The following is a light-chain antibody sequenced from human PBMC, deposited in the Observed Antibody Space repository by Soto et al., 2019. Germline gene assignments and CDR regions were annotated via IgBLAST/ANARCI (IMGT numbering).Light chain of an antibody. CDR1: TGAVTSVHD. CDR3: LLYCGGALGV. Sequence: QAVVTQEPSLTVSPGGTVTLTCASSTGAVTSVHDPNWVQQQPGEVPKSLIYSTSDKHSWTPARFSGSLLGGKAALTLSSVQPEDEDEYYCLLYCGGALGVFGGGTKVTVL. V-gene: IGLV7-43*01. CDR2: STS. J-gene: IGLJ2*01.